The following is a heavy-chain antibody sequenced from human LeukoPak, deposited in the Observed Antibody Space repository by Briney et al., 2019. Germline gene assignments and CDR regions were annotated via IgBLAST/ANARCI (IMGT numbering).Heavy chain of an antibody. CDR2: IYYSGST. Sequence: PSETLSLTCTVSGGSVSSGSYYWSWIRQPPGKGLEWIGYIYYSGSTNYNPSLKSRVTISVDTSKNQFSLKLSSVTAADTAVYYCARGLGRLLPNWGQGTLVTVSS. CDR3: ARGLGRLLPN. V-gene: IGHV4-61*01. D-gene: IGHD3-22*01. CDR1: GGSVSSGSYY. J-gene: IGHJ4*02.